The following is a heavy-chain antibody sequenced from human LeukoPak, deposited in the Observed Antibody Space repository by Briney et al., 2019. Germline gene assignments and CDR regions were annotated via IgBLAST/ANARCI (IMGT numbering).Heavy chain of an antibody. CDR3: AKYLYTSGSFYDY. V-gene: IGHV3-23*01. J-gene: IGHJ4*02. CDR2: INSNGGST. CDR1: GFTFASYA. Sequence: GGSLRLSCAASGFTFASYAMTWVRQAPGKRLEWVSAINSNGGSTCYADSVKGRFTISRDNSKNTLFLQMNSLRAEDTALYYCAKYLYTSGSFYDYWGQGTLVTVPS. D-gene: IGHD3-10*01.